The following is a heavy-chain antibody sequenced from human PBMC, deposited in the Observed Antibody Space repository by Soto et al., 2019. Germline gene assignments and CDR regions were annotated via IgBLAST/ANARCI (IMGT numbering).Heavy chain of an antibody. CDR3: ARRYCSGGSCYRKGLLRDDY. D-gene: IGHD2-15*01. J-gene: IGHJ4*02. V-gene: IGHV4-34*01. CDR1: GGSFSGYY. CDR2: INHSGST. Sequence: QVQLQQWGAGLLKPSETLSLTCAVYGGSFSGYYWSWIRQPPGKGLEWIGEINHSGSTNYNPSLKSRVTISVDTSKNQFSLKLSSVTAADTAVYYCARRYCSGGSCYRKGLLRDDYWGQGTLVTVSS.